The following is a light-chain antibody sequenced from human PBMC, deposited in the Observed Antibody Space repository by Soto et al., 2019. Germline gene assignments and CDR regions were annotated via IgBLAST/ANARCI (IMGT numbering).Light chain of an antibody. J-gene: IGLJ2*01. Sequence: QSVLTQPASLSGSPGQSITISCTGTSTDIGSYNYVSWYQQHPGKAPKLMIYDVSYRPSGISDRFSGSKSGNTASLTISGLEHEDAADYYCSSSGASSPIFGGGTKLTVL. CDR1: STDIGSYNY. CDR3: SSSGASSPI. CDR2: DVS. V-gene: IGLV2-14*03.